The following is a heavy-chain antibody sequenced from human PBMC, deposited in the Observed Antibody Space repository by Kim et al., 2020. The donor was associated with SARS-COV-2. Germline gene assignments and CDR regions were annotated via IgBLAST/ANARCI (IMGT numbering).Heavy chain of an antibody. CDR3: AKGACISTSCYVAY. J-gene: IGHJ4*02. CDR1: GFTFDDYA. V-gene: IGHV3-9*01. Sequence: GGSLRLSCAASGFTFDDYAMHWVRQAPGKGLEWVSGISWNSGSIGYADSVKGRFTISRDNAKNSLYLQMNSLRAEDTALYYCAKGACISTSCYVAYWGQGTLVTVSS. D-gene: IGHD2-2*01. CDR2: ISWNSGSI.